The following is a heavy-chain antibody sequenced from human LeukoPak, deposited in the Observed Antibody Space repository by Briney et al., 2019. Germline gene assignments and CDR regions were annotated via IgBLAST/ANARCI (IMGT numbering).Heavy chain of an antibody. Sequence: ASVKVSCKASGGTFSSYAISWVRQAPGQGLEWMGGIIPTFGTANYAQKFQGRVTITADESTSTAYKELSSLRSEDTAVYYCARASLTDYSNYFNWFDPWGQGTLVTVSS. V-gene: IGHV1-69*13. CDR2: IIPTFGTA. J-gene: IGHJ5*02. D-gene: IGHD4-11*01. CDR3: ARASLTDYSNYFNWFDP. CDR1: GGTFSSYA.